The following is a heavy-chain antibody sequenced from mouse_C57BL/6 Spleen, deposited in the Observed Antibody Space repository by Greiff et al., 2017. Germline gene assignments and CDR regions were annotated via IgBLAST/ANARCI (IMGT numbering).Heavy chain of an antibody. CDR2: ISSGGSYT. CDR1: GFTFSSYG. J-gene: IGHJ2*01. V-gene: IGHV5-6*01. D-gene: IGHD4-1*01. Sequence: EVKLVESGGDLVKPGGSLKLSCAASGFTFSSYGMSWVRQTPDKRLEWVATISSGGSYTYYPDSVKGRFTISRDNAKNTLYLQMISLKSEDTAMYYCARQTGTLDYWGQGTTLTVSS. CDR3: ARQTGTLDY.